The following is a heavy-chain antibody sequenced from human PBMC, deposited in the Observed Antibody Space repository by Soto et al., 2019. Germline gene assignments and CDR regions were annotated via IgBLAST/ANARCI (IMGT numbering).Heavy chain of an antibody. CDR2: ISWDGGST. D-gene: IGHD6-13*01. CDR3: AKVDVSTAGSFDY. CDR1: GFTFDDYT. J-gene: IGHJ4*02. Sequence: PGGSLRLSCAASGFTFDDYTMHWVRQAPGKGLEWVSLISWDGGSTYYADSVKGRFTISRDNSKNSLYLQMNSLSVGDTAVYLCAKVDVSTAGSFDYWGQGALVTVSS. V-gene: IGHV3-43*01.